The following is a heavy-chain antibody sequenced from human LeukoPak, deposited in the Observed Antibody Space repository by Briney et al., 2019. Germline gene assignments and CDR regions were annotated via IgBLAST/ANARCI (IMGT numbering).Heavy chain of an antibody. J-gene: IGHJ3*02. Sequence: ASVKVSCKASGYTFTSYDINWVRQATGQGLEWMGRMNPNSGNTDYAQTFQGRVSMTRDTSISTAYMELSSLRAEDTAVYYCARVPGDDFWSGFRSDGFDIWGQGTMVTVSS. V-gene: IGHV1-8*01. CDR1: GYTFTSYD. CDR3: ARVPGDDFWSGFRSDGFDI. D-gene: IGHD3-3*01. CDR2: MNPNSGNT.